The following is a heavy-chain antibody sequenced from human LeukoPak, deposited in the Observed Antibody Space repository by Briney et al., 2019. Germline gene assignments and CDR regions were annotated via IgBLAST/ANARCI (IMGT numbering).Heavy chain of an antibody. CDR2: ISSGGSTI. V-gene: IGHV3-48*03. Sequence: GGSLRLSCAASGFTFSSYEMNWVRQAPGEGLEWVSYISSGGSTIYYADSVKGRFAISRDNAKNSLYLQMNSLRAEDTAVYYCARGGGSGSTYFDYWGQGTLVTVSS. D-gene: IGHD3-10*01. J-gene: IGHJ4*02. CDR1: GFTFSSYE. CDR3: ARGGGSGSTYFDY.